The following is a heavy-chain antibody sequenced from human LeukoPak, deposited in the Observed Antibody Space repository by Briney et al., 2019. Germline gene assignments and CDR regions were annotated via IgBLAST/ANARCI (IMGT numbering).Heavy chain of an antibody. CDR1: GFTFTSSA. Sequence: SVKLSCKASGFTFTSSAMQGVRHARGQRLGWIGWIVVGSDNTNYAQKFQERVTITRDMSTSTAYMELSRLRSEDTAVYYCARGSGYYYMDVWGKGTTVTISS. CDR3: ARGSGYYYMDV. D-gene: IGHD3-3*01. J-gene: IGHJ6*03. CDR2: IVVGSDNT. V-gene: IGHV1-58*02.